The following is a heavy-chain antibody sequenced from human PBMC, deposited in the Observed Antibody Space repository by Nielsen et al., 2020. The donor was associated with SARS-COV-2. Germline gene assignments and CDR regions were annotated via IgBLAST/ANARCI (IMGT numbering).Heavy chain of an antibody. Sequence: KVSCKGSGYSFTSYWIGWVRQMPGKGLEWMGIIYPGDSDTRYSPSFQGQVTISADKSISTAYLQWSSLKASDTAMYYCARLGIAAAGWFDPWGQGTLVTVSS. J-gene: IGHJ5*02. V-gene: IGHV5-51*01. CDR1: GYSFTSYW. CDR2: IYPGDSDT. D-gene: IGHD6-13*01. CDR3: ARLGIAAAGWFDP.